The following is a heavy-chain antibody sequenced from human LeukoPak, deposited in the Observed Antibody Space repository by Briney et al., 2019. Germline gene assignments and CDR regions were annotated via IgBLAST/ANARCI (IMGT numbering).Heavy chain of an antibody. Sequence: GGSLRLSCAASGFTVSSNYMSWVRQAPGKGLEWVSVIYSGGSTYYADSVKGRFTISRDNSKNTLYLQMNSLRAEDTAVYYCASQYSSGWYDYWGQGTLVTVSS. D-gene: IGHD6-19*01. CDR3: ASQYSSGWYDY. CDR2: IYSGGST. J-gene: IGHJ4*02. V-gene: IGHV3-53*05. CDR1: GFTVSSNY.